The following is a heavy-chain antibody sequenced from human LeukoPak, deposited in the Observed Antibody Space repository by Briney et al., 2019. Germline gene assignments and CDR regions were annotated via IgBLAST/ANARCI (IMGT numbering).Heavy chain of an antibody. CDR1: GFTFSSYA. D-gene: IGHD3-10*01. J-gene: IGHJ3*02. CDR3: AKVIRGFLEAFDI. Sequence: GGSLRLSCAASGFTFSSYAMTWVRQAPGKGLEWVSSVHSSDDNTNYADSVKGRFTISRDNSKNTLYLQMNSLRVDDTAVYYCAKVIRGFLEAFDIWGQGTMVTVSS. CDR2: VHSSDDNT. V-gene: IGHV3-23*05.